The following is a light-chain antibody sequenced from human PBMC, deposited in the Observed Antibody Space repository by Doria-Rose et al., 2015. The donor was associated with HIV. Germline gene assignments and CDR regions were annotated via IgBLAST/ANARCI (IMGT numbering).Light chain of an antibody. Sequence: EIVMTQSPGTLSLSLGERATLSCRANQRVKSRYLAWYQQKPGQAPRLLIYDASTRATGIPDRFSGSGSGTDFTLTISRLEPEDVAVYYCQQYGTSRGTFGQGTRLEIK. CDR3: QQYGTSRGT. J-gene: IGKJ5*01. V-gene: IGKV3-20*01. CDR2: DAS. CDR1: QRVKSRY.